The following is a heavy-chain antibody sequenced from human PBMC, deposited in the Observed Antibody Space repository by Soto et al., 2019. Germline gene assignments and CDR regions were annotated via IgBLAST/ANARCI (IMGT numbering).Heavy chain of an antibody. CDR3: AREGSGWKYFDY. Sequence: ASVKVSCKGSGYTFIANYIQWVRQAPGQGLEWMGWINPNSGATTYAKKFQGRVTLTRDTSITTAYMELSGLTSDDTAVYFCAREGSGWKYFDYWGQGSPVTVSS. CDR1: GYTFIANY. CDR2: INPNSGAT. V-gene: IGHV1-2*02. J-gene: IGHJ4*02. D-gene: IGHD6-19*01.